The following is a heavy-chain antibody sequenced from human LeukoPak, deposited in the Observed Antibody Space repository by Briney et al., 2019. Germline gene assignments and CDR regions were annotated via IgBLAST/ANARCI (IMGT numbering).Heavy chain of an antibody. Sequence: PSETLSLTCTVSGGSISSSSYYWAWIRQPPGTGLEWIGSIHYSGSTYYHPSLQSRVTISIDTSKNQFSLKLRFVTAADTAVYYCARVRCSGGSCPYYYYYYMDVWGKGTTVTVSS. V-gene: IGHV4-39*07. CDR2: IHYSGST. J-gene: IGHJ6*03. D-gene: IGHD2-15*01. CDR3: ARVRCSGGSCPYYYYYYMDV. CDR1: GGSISSSSYY.